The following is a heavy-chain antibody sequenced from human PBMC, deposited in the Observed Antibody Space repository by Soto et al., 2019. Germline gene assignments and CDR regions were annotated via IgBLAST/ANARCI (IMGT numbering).Heavy chain of an antibody. CDR1: GFTFSSYA. V-gene: IGHV3-48*03. CDR2: INGGGSSI. J-gene: IGHJ2*01. D-gene: IGHD6-19*01. Sequence: EVLLLESGGGLVQPGGSLRLSCAASGFTFSSYAMSWVRQAPGKGPEWLSYINGGGSSIYYADSVKGRFTISRDNAKNSLFLQMNSLRGEDSAVYYCATPIEDSSSGNYYFDVWGRGTLVTVSS. CDR3: ATPIEDSSSGNYYFDV.